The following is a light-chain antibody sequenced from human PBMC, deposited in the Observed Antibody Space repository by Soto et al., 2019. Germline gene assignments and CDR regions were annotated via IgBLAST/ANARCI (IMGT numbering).Light chain of an antibody. Sequence: DIQMTQSPSTLSASVGDRVTITCRASQSISSWLAWYQQKPGKAPKLLIYDASSLESGVPSRFSGSGSGTECTLTISNLQPDDFATYYCQQYNSYSLAFGQGTKVEIK. CDR3: QQYNSYSLA. CDR2: DAS. V-gene: IGKV1-5*01. J-gene: IGKJ1*01. CDR1: QSISSW.